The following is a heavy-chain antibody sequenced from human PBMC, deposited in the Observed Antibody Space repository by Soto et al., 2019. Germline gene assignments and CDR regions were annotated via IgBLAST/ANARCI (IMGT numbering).Heavy chain of an antibody. Sequence: SETLSLTCTVSGGSLSSYYLSWIRQPPGKGLEWIGYIYYSGSTNYNPSLKSRVTISVDTSKNQFSLKLSSVTAADTAVYYCARGLSWLLRIDYWGQGTLVTVSS. D-gene: IGHD3-10*01. CDR3: ARGLSWLLRIDY. CDR1: GGSLSSYY. CDR2: IYYSGST. V-gene: IGHV4-59*01. J-gene: IGHJ4*02.